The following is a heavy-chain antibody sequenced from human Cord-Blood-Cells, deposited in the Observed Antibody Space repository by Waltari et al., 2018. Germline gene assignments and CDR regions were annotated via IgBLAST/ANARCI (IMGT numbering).Heavy chain of an antibody. CDR1: GYSISSGYS. Sequence: QVQLQESGPGLVTPSETLSLTGAVSGYSISSGYSWGWIRQPPGKGLEWMGSIYHSGSTYYNPSLKSRVTISVDTSKNQFSLKLSSVTAADTAVYYCARDRRIAAAGTPDYWGQGTLVTVSS. V-gene: IGHV4-38-2*02. CDR3: ARDRRIAAAGTPDY. CDR2: IYHSGST. J-gene: IGHJ4*02. D-gene: IGHD6-13*01.